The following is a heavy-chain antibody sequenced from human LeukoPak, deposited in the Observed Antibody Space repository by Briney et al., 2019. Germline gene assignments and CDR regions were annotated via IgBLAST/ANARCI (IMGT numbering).Heavy chain of an antibody. V-gene: IGHV3-30*03. Sequence: GGSLRLSCAASGFTFSSYGMHWVRQAPGKGLEWVAVISYDGSNKYYADSVKGRFTISRDNSKNTLYLQMNSLRAEDTAVYYCAANSYNSGWYLDYWGQGTLVTVSS. J-gene: IGHJ4*02. D-gene: IGHD6-19*01. CDR2: ISYDGSNK. CDR3: AANSYNSGWYLDY. CDR1: GFTFSSYG.